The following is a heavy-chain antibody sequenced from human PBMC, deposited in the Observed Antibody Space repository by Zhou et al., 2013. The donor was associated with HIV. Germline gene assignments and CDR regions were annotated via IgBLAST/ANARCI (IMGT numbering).Heavy chain of an antibody. J-gene: IGHJ6*03. V-gene: IGHV4-34*02. Sequence: QVQLQQWGAGMLKPSETLSLTCAVYGGSFSGYYWSWIRQPPGKGLEWIGEINHSGRTNYNPSLKSRVTISVDTSKNQCSLKLNSVTAADTAVYYCARTTVTRDYYYMDVWGKGTTVTVSS. D-gene: IGHD4-4*01. CDR2: INHSGRT. CDR3: ARTTVTRDYYYMDV. CDR1: GGSFSGYY.